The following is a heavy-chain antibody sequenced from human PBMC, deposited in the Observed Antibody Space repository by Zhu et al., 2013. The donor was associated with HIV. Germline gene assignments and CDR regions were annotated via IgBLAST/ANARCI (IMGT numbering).Heavy chain of an antibody. CDR1: GYTFTSYG. J-gene: IGHJ6*02. D-gene: IGHD7-27*01. CDR2: ISAYNGNT. V-gene: IGHV1-18*04. CDR3: ARDGPGTGDRRYHYHGMDV. Sequence: QVQLVQSGAEVKRPGASVKVSCKASGYTFTSYGISWVRQAPGQGLDWSGWISAYNGNTKYAQKVQGRVTMTTDTSTSTAYMELRSLRFDDTAVYYCARDGPGTGDRRYHYHGMDVWGQGTTVTVSS.